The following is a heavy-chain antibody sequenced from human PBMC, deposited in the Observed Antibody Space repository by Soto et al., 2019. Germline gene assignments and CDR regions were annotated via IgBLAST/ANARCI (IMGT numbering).Heavy chain of an antibody. V-gene: IGHV2-5*01. CDR3: ANSPLIAVASDYYYYGMDV. J-gene: IGHJ6*02. CDR1: GFSLSTSGVG. Sequence: GSGPTLVNPTQTLTLTGTFSGFSLSTSGVGVGWFRQPPGKALAWLALIYWNDDNHYSPSLKSRLTITKDTSKNQVVLTMTNMDPVDTATYYCANSPLIAVASDYYYYGMDVWGQGTTVTVSS. D-gene: IGHD6-19*01. CDR2: IYWNDDN.